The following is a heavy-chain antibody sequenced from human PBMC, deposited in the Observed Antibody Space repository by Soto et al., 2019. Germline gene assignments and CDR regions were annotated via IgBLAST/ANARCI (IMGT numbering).Heavy chain of an antibody. CDR2: IVVGSGNT. Sequence: SVKVSCKASGFNFISSAVQWVRQARGQRPEWIGWIVVGSGNTKYAQKFQERVTITRDMSTSTAYMELRSLSSEDTALYYCEAGYSGRYFNVIDFWGQGTLATVSS. J-gene: IGHJ4*02. CDR1: GFNFISSA. D-gene: IGHD1-26*01. V-gene: IGHV1-58*01. CDR3: EAGYSGRYFNVIDF.